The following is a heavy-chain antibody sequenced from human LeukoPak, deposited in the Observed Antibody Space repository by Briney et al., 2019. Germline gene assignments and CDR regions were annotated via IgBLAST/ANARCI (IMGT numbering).Heavy chain of an antibody. J-gene: IGHJ3*02. CDR1: GFTFSSYG. D-gene: IGHD3-22*01. CDR3: AKTKDYYDSSGYYYTYAFDI. CDR2: IWYGGSNK. V-gene: IGHV3-30*02. Sequence: GGSLRLSCAASGFTFSSYGMHWVRQAPGKGLEWVAVIWYGGSNKFYADSVKGRFTISRDNSKNTLYLQMNSLRAEDTAVYYCAKTKDYYDSSGYYYTYAFDIWGQGTMVTVSS.